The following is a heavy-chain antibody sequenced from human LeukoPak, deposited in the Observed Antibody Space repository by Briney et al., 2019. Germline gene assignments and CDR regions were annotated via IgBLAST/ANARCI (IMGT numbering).Heavy chain of an antibody. V-gene: IGHV3-20*04. Sequence: PGGSLRLSCAASGFTFDAFGMTWVRQAPGKGLEWVSAIRGDAGSTGYADSVKGRFTISRDNAKNSLYLQMNSLRVEDTALYYCARVWAWGSGNYFDNWGQETLVTVSS. CDR1: GFTFDAFG. CDR3: ARVWAWGSGNYFDN. J-gene: IGHJ4*02. D-gene: IGHD7-27*01. CDR2: IRGDAGST.